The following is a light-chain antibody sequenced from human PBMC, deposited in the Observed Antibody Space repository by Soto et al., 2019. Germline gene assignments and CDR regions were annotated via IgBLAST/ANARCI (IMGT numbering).Light chain of an antibody. J-gene: IGKJ5*01. CDR1: QSISSN. V-gene: IGKV1-39*01. CDR3: QQSYSTPIT. Sequence: DIQMTQSPSSLSASVGDRVTIACRTSQSISSNLNWYQQKPGKAPKLLIYAASSLQSGVPSRFSGSGSGTDFTLTIISLQPEDFATYYCQQSYSTPITFGQGTRLEIK. CDR2: AAS.